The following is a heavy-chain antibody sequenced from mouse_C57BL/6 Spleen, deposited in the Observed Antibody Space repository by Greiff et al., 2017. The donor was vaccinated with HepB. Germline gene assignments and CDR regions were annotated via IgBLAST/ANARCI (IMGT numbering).Heavy chain of an antibody. D-gene: IGHD3-2*02. Sequence: QVQLQQSGAELVRPGASVKLSCKASGYTFTDYYINWVKQRPGQGLEWIARIYPGSGNTYYNEKFKGKATLTAEKSSSTAYMQLSSLTSEDSAVYVCARENEQLRLQEWFAYWGQGTLVTVSA. V-gene: IGHV1-76*01. CDR1: GYTFTDYY. CDR3: ARENEQLRLQEWFAY. J-gene: IGHJ3*01. CDR2: IYPGSGNT.